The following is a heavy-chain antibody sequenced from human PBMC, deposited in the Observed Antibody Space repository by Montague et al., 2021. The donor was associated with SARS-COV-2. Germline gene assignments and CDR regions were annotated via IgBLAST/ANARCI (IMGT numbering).Heavy chain of an antibody. CDR3: VHSYADYLFDY. CDR1: GFSLRTSGVG. V-gene: IGHV2-5*02. CDR2: IYWDDDK. J-gene: IGHJ4*02. D-gene: IGHD4-17*01. Sequence: PALVKPTQTLTLTCNFSGFSLRTSGVGVGWIRQPPGKALEWLAVIYWDDDKRYSPSLKSRLTITKDTSKNRVVLTMTTMDPVDTATYYCVHSYADYLFDYWGQGTLVSVSS.